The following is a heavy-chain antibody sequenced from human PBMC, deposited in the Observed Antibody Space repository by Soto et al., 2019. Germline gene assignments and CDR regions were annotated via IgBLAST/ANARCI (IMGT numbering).Heavy chain of an antibody. V-gene: IGHV3-23*01. D-gene: IGHD3-22*01. J-gene: IGHJ4*02. Sequence: GGSLRLSCAASGFTFSSYAMSWVRQAPGRGLEWVSAISAGGSSTYYADSVKGRFTISRDNSKNTLYFQMDSLRAEDTAVYYCAKIYGSSTYYPDYWGQGTLVTVSS. CDR2: ISAGGSST. CDR1: GFTFSSYA. CDR3: AKIYGSSTYYPDY.